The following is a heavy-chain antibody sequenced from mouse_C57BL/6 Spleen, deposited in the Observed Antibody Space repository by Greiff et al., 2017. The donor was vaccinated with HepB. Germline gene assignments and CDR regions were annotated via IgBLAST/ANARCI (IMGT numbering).Heavy chain of an antibody. D-gene: IGHD1-1*01. V-gene: IGHV7-3*01. J-gene: IGHJ1*03. CDR1: GFTFTDYY. CDR2: IRNKANGYTT. CDR3: ARLKSPLLYFDV. Sequence: EVKVVESGGGLVQPGGSLSLSCAASGFTFTDYYMSWVRQPPGKALEWLGFIRNKANGYTTEYSASVKGRFTISRDNSQSILYLQMNALRAEDSATYYCARLKSPLLYFDVWGTGTTVTVSS.